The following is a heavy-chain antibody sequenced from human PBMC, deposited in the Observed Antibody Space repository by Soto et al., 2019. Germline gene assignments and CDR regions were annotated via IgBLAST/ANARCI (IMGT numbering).Heavy chain of an antibody. CDR2: IYYSGST. D-gene: IGHD4-17*01. V-gene: IGHV4-59*01. CDR1: GGSIGSYY. J-gene: IGHJ3*02. Sequence: SETLSLTCTVSGGSIGSYYWSWIRQPPGKGLEWIGYIYYSGSTNYNPSLKSRVTISVDTSKNQFSLKLSSVTAADTAVYYCASWTTVTTEQFDAFDIWGQGTMVTVSS. CDR3: ASWTTVTTEQFDAFDI.